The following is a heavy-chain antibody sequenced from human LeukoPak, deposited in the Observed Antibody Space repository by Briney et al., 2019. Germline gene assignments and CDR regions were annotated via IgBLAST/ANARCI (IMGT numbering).Heavy chain of an antibody. V-gene: IGHV4-61*02. CDR2: IYTNGST. CDR3: ARICSTTSCLVDI. D-gene: IGHD2-2*01. J-gene: IGHJ3*02. CDR1: GGSISSGSYF. Sequence: SQTLSLTCTVSGGSISSGSYFWSWIRQPAGKGLEWIGRIYTNGSTNYNPSLKGRVTISVDTSKNKISLKLSSVTAADTAVYFCARICSTTSCLVDIWGRGTMVIVSS.